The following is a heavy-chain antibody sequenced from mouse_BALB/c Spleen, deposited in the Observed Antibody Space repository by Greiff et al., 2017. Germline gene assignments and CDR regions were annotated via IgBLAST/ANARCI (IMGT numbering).Heavy chain of an antibody. Sequence: EVKVVESGGGLVQPGGSLKLSCAASGFTFSSYGMSWVRQTPDKRLELVATINSNGGSTYYPDSVKGRFTISRDNAKNTLYLQMSSLKSEDTAMYYCARAGYDGERAWFAYWGQGTLVTVSA. J-gene: IGHJ3*01. CDR3: ARAGYDGERAWFAY. V-gene: IGHV5-6-3*01. CDR2: INSNGGST. CDR1: GFTFSSYG. D-gene: IGHD2-14*01.